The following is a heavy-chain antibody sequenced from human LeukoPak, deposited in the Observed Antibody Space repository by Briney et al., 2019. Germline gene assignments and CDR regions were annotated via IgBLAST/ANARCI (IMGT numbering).Heavy chain of an antibody. D-gene: IGHD3-16*01. CDR3: ARFTPQGYGWGGYNRFDP. CDR2: IYYSGST. V-gene: IGHV4-59*01. CDR1: GGSISSYY. Sequence: TETLSLTCTVSGGSISSYYWNWIRQPPGKGLEWIGYIYYSGSTNYNPSLKSRVTISLDTSKNQFSLNLTSVTAADTAVYYCARFTPQGYGWGGYNRFDPWGQGTLVTVSS. J-gene: IGHJ5*02.